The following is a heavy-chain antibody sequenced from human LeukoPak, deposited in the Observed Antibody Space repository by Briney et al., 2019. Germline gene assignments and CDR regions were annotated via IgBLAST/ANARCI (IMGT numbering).Heavy chain of an antibody. J-gene: IGHJ4*02. D-gene: IGHD3-22*01. Sequence: ASVKVSCKASGGTFSSYAISWVRQAPGQGLEWMGRIIPILGIANYAQKFQGRVTITADKSTSTAYMELSSLRSEDTAVYYCARDQTPDSSGSVLGYWGQGTLVTVSS. CDR1: GGTFSSYA. CDR3: ARDQTPDSSGSVLGY. CDR2: IIPILGIA. V-gene: IGHV1-69*04.